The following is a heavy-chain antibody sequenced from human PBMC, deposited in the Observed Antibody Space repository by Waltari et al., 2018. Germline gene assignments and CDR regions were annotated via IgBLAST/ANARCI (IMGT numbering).Heavy chain of an antibody. Sequence: QVQLVESGGGVVQPGRSLRLSCAASGVTFSSYGMHWVRQAPGKGLEWVAVIWYDGSNKYYADSVKGRFTISRDNAKNSLYLQMNSLRAEDTAVYYCARDRSSGWLGDYWGQGTLVTVSS. J-gene: IGHJ4*02. CDR1: GVTFSSYG. D-gene: IGHD6-19*01. V-gene: IGHV3-33*01. CDR3: ARDRSSGWLGDY. CDR2: IWYDGSNK.